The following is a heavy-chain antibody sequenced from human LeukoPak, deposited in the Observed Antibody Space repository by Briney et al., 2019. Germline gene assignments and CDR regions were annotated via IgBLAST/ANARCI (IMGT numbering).Heavy chain of an antibody. J-gene: IGHJ4*02. CDR3: ARAPYYDFWSGIDY. CDR2: IIPIFGTA. CDR1: GGTFSSYA. D-gene: IGHD3-3*01. V-gene: IGHV1-69*05. Sequence: SVKVSCKASGGTFSSYAISWVRQAPGQGLEWMGGIIPIFGTANYAQKFQSRVTMTTDTSTSTAYMELRSLRSDDTAVYYCARAPYYDFWSGIDYWGQGTLVTVSS.